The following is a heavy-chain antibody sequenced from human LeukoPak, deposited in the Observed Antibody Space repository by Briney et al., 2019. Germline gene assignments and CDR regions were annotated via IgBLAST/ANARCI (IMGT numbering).Heavy chain of an antibody. CDR1: GFSLSTSGVG. D-gene: IGHD3-10*01. CDR3: AHRRSHLGTMVRGVFDY. J-gene: IGHJ4*02. V-gene: IGHV2-5*01. CDR2: IYWNDDK. Sequence: SGPTLVNPTQTLTLTCTFSGFSLSTSGVGVGWIRQPPGKALEWLALIYWNDDKRYSPSLKSRLTITKDTSKNQVVLTMTNMDPVDTATYYCAHRRSHLGTMVRGVFDYWGQGTLVTVSS.